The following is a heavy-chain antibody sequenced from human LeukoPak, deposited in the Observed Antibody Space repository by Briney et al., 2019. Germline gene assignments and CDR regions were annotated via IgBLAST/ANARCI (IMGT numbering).Heavy chain of an antibody. J-gene: IGHJ4*02. D-gene: IGHD3-10*01. CDR3: ARDRGGSGSYLGRYLNY. CDR1: GYTFTSYA. V-gene: IGHV1-3*01. Sequence: GASVKVSCKASGYTFTSYAMHWVRQAPGQRLEWMGWINAGNGNTKYSQKFQGRVTITRDTSASTAYMELSSLRSEDTAVYYCARDRGGSGSYLGRYLNYWGQRTLVTVSS. CDR2: INAGNGNT.